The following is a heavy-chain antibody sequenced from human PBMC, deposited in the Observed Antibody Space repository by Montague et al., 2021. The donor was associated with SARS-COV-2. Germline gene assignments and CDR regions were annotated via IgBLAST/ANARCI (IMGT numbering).Heavy chain of an antibody. J-gene: IGHJ3*02. D-gene: IGHD6-13*01. CDR2: ISISDGNT. V-gene: IGHV3-23*01. CDR1: GITLSDYA. CDR3: AKDRQLVGDDAFDI. Sequence: SLRLSCAGSGITLSDYAMSWVRQAPGKGLEWVSTISISDGNTYYADSVKGRFTISRDKSKNTLYLQMNSLRAEDTAVYYCAKDRQLVGDDAFDIWGQGTMVTVSS.